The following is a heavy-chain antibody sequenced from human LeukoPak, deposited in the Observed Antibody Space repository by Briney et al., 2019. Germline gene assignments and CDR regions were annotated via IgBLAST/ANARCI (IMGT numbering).Heavy chain of an antibody. D-gene: IGHD3-22*01. CDR1: GGSISSGGYY. Sequence: SETLSLTCTVSGGSISSGGYYWSWIRQHPGKGLEWIGYIYYSGSTYYNPSLKSRVTISVDTSKNQFSLKLSSVTAADTAVYYCARVDYYDSSGYNNWFDPWGQGTLATVSS. CDR2: IYYSGST. V-gene: IGHV4-31*03. CDR3: ARVDYYDSSGYNNWFDP. J-gene: IGHJ5*02.